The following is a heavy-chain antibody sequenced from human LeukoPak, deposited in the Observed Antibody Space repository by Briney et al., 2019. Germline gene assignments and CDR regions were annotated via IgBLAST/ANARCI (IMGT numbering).Heavy chain of an antibody. Sequence: GASVKVSCKASGGTFSSYAISWVRQAPGQGLEWMGRIIPILGIANYAQKFQGRVTITADKSTRTAYMELGSLRSDDTAVYYCARPRHFEGETHAFDIWGQGTMVTVSS. J-gene: IGHJ3*02. D-gene: IGHD3-9*01. CDR1: GGTFSSYA. CDR2: IIPILGIA. CDR3: ARPRHFEGETHAFDI. V-gene: IGHV1-69*04.